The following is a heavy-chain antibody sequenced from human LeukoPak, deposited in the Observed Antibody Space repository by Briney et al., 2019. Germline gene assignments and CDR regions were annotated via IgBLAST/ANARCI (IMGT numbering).Heavy chain of an antibody. CDR3: ARGSTQYLFGRGVRSNWFDP. J-gene: IGHJ5*02. D-gene: IGHD3-10*01. Sequence: SETLSLTCAVSGESFSGYYWSWLRQPPGKGLEWIGEINHSGSTNYNPSLKSRVTISVETSKNQFSLKLSSVTAADTAVYYCARGSTQYLFGRGVRSNWFDPWGQGTLVTVSS. CDR1: GESFSGYY. V-gene: IGHV4-34*01. CDR2: INHSGST.